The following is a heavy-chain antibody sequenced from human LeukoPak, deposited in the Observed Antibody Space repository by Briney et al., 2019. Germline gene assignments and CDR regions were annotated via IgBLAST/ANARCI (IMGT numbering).Heavy chain of an antibody. D-gene: IGHD3-22*01. CDR2: INHSGST. Sequence: PSETLSLTCAVYGGSFSGYYWSWIRQPPGKGLEWIGEINHSGSTNYNPSLKSRVTISVDTSKNQFSLKLSSVTAADTAVYYRARGDSPSYYYDSSGYQGDYWGQGTLVTVSS. J-gene: IGHJ4*02. CDR1: GGSFSGYY. CDR3: ARGDSPSYYYDSSGYQGDY. V-gene: IGHV4-34*01.